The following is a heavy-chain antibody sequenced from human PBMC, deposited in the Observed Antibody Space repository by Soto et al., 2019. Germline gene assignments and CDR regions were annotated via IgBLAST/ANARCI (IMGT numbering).Heavy chain of an antibody. CDR1: GNTLSELY. V-gene: IGHV1-24*01. D-gene: IGHD6-19*01. CDR2: FDPEDGET. Sequence: RASVKVSCKVSGNTLSELYMHWVREAPGKGLEWMGGFDPEDGETIYAQKFQGRVTMTEDTSTDTAYMELSSLRSEDTAVYYCATVFGESNGWYTSYYFDYWGQGTLVTVSS. CDR3: ATVFGESNGWYTSYYFDY. J-gene: IGHJ4*02.